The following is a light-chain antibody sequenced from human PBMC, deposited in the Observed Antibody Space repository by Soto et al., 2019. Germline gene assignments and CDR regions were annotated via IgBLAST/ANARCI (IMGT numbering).Light chain of an antibody. Sequence: DIQMTQSPSTLSASVGDRVTITCRASQSISSWLAWYQQKPGKAPKLLIYNASNLESGVPSRFSGSGSGTEVTLTISSLQPDDCATYYCQQYNSYPLTFGPGTKVDIK. J-gene: IGKJ3*01. CDR1: QSISSW. CDR2: NAS. V-gene: IGKV1-5*03. CDR3: QQYNSYPLT.